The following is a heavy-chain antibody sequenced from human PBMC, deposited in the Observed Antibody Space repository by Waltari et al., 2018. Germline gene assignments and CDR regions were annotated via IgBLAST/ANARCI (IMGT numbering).Heavy chain of an antibody. CDR1: GFSGNTFA. V-gene: IGHV3-33*06. J-gene: IGHJ4*02. Sequence: QVHLVESGGGVVKPGGSLRLCCAESGFSGNTFAMHWVRQAPGKGLEWVAVVWHDGSYKFYADSVKGRFTISRDNSKNTLYFQMNSLRAEDTAMYYCAKDGSASRLVRYYLDHWGPGTLVTVSS. D-gene: IGHD2-8*02. CDR3: AKDGSASRLVRYYLDH. CDR2: VWHDGSYK.